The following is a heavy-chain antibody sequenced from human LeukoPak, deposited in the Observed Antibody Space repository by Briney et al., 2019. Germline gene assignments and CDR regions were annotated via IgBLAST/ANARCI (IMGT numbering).Heavy chain of an antibody. D-gene: IGHD4-11*01. CDR3: ARGGYSIPYYYYYMDV. J-gene: IGHJ6*03. Sequence: SENLSLNGTGSGGSSSSYYWSWLRQPPGKGLEGIGYIYYSGSTNYNPSLKIRVTISVDTSKNHFSLNLSSVTAADTAVYYCARGGYSIPYYYYYMDVWGKGTTVTVSS. CDR1: GGSSSSYY. CDR2: IYYSGST. V-gene: IGHV4-59*01.